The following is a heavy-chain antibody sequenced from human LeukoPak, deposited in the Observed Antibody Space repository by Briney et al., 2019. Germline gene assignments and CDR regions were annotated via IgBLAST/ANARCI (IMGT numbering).Heavy chain of an antibody. CDR2: ININNGDT. J-gene: IGHJ4*02. V-gene: IGHV1-2*02. CDR1: GYTFTAYY. Sequence: ASVKVSCKASGYTFTAYYMHWLRQAPGQGLEWMAWININNGDTKYAQKFQGRVTMTRDTSISTAYMELSSLTSDDTAVYYCGRDVPSSAYASDYWGQGTLVTVSS. CDR3: GRDVPSSAYASDY. D-gene: IGHD3-22*01.